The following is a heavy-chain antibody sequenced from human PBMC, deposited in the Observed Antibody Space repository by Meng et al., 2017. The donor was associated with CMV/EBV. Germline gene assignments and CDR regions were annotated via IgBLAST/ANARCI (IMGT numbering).Heavy chain of an antibody. V-gene: IGHV3-7*01. CDR3: ARDTPGRRIWSGYPSGDYYGMDV. D-gene: IGHD3-3*01. J-gene: IGHJ6*02. CDR2: IKQDGSEK. CDR1: GFTFSSYW. Sequence: GESLKISCAASGFTFSSYWMSWVRQAPGKGLEWVAHIKQDGSEKYYVDSVKGRFTISRDNAKNSLYLQMNSLRAEDTAVYYCARDTPGRRIWSGYPSGDYYGMDVWGQGTTVTVSS.